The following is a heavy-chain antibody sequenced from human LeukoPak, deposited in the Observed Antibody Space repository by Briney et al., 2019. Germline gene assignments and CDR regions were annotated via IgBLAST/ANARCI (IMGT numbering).Heavy chain of an antibody. D-gene: IGHD1-26*01. CDR1: GGSISSYY. J-gene: IGHJ4*02. CDR2: IYHSGST. Sequence: SETLSLTCTVSGGSISSYYWSWIRQPPGKGLEWIGSIYHSGSTYYNPSLKSRVTISVDTSKNQFSLKLSSVTAADTAVYYCARDRGSYGSSFDYWGQGTLVTVSS. CDR3: ARDRGSYGSSFDY. V-gene: IGHV4-38-2*02.